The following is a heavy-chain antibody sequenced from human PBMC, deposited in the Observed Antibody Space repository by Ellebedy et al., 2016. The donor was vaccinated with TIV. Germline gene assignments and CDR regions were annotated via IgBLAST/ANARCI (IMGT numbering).Heavy chain of an antibody. V-gene: IGHV3-23*01. CDR2: ISSSGGNT. CDR3: ARSGASAGMY. Sequence: GGSLRLXXAPSGFTFSNYAMSWVRQAPGKGLEWVSAISSSGGNTYYADSVKGRFTISRDNAKNSLYLQMNSLRVEDTAVYYCARSGASAGMYWGQGTQVTVSS. D-gene: IGHD6-13*01. J-gene: IGHJ4*02. CDR1: GFTFSNYA.